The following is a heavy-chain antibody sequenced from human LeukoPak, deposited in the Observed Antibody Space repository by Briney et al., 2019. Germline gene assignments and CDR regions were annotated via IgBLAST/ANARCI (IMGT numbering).Heavy chain of an antibody. CDR2: IKSKTDGGTT. V-gene: IGHV3-15*01. CDR3: TAPLYCSSTSCYILDY. CDR1: GFTFSNAW. D-gene: IGHD2-2*02. J-gene: IGHJ4*02. Sequence: GGSLRLSCAASGFTFSNAWMSWVRQAPGKGLEWVGRIKSKTDGGTTDYAAPAKGRFTISRDDSKNTLYLQMNSLKTEDTAVYYCTAPLYCSSTSCYILDYWGQGTLATVSS.